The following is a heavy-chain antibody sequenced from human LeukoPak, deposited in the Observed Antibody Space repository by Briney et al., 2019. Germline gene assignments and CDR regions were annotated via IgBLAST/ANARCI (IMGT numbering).Heavy chain of an antibody. CDR2: INPRDGGT. CDR1: GYSFSVYS. V-gene: IGHV1-2*02. J-gene: IGHJ4*02. D-gene: IGHD2-15*01. CDR3: AREGNGLLSKDLDY. Sequence: ASVRVSCKASGYSFSVYSLHWVRQAPGQGLEWVGYINPRDGGTSSPPNFRGRVTMTTDASSRTVYMELSRLTSDDTAIYYCAREGNGLLSKDLDYWGQGTLVTVSS.